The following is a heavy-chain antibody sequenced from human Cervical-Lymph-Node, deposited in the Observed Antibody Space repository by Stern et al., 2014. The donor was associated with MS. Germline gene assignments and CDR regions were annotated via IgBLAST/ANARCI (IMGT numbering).Heavy chain of an antibody. Sequence: DQLVESGAEVKKPGASVNISCKASGYTFTNYYLHWVRQAPEQGLEWMGILNPSGGVTIYAQKFQGRVTMTGDTSTATMQLSSLRSEDTAVYYCAKQKGRDYFFDYWGQGTLLTVSS. CDR2: LNPSGGVT. CDR3: AKQKGRDYFFDY. CDR1: GYTFTNYY. V-gene: IGHV1-46*03. D-gene: IGHD3-10*01. J-gene: IGHJ4*02.